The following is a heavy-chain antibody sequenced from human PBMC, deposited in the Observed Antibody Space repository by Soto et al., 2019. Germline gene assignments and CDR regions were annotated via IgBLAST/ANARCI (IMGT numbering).Heavy chain of an antibody. CDR1: GFTFTSSA. Sequence: SVKVSCKASGFTFTSSAVQWVRQARGQRLEWIGWVVVGSGNTNYAQKFQERVTITRDMSTSTAYMELSSLRSEDTAVCYCAAGPASFRGGRYYVMDVWGQGTTVTVSS. D-gene: IGHD3-16*02. V-gene: IGHV1-58*01. J-gene: IGHJ6*02. CDR2: VVVGSGNT. CDR3: AAGPASFRGGRYYVMDV.